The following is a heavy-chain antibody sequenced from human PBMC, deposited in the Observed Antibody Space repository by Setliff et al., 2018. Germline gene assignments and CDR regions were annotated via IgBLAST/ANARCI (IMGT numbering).Heavy chain of an antibody. V-gene: IGHV1-18*01. CDR1: GYAFTSFG. CDR3: VRDQRVGANADDAFRL. D-gene: IGHD1-26*01. CDR2: ISPYNGIT. Sequence: ASVKVSCKASGYAFTSFGVNWVRQAPGQGLEWMGWISPYNGITRYAQTLQGRVTVTTDTSTKTAYMELRSLRSDDTAVYYCVRDQRVGANADDAFRLWGQGTRSPSPQ. J-gene: IGHJ3*01.